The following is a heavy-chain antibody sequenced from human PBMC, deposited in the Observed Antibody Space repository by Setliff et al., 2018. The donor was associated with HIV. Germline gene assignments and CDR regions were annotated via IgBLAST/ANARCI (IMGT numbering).Heavy chain of an antibody. CDR1: GFTFSTFA. Sequence: GRSLRLSCAASGFTFSTFAMAWVRQAPGKGLEWVSGISRTGCSTSYADSVKGRFTMSRDNSKNTVYLQMNSLRAEDTAVYYCARGPYSNYAPGGFDYWGQGTLVTVSS. V-gene: IGHV3-23*01. D-gene: IGHD4-4*01. CDR3: ARGPYSNYAPGGFDY. J-gene: IGHJ4*02. CDR2: ISRTGCST.